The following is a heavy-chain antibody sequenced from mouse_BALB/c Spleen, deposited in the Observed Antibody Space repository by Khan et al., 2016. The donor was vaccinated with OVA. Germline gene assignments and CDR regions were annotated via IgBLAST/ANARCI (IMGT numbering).Heavy chain of an antibody. V-gene: IGHV2-2*02. CDR1: GFSLTNYG. D-gene: IGHD1-1*02. CDR2: IWSGGST. Sequence: VQLKQSGPGLVQPSQSLSITCTVSGFSLTNYGVHWVRQSPGKGLEWLGMIWSGGSTDYNATFISRLSISTDNSRSQVFFKMNSLQINDTAIYYCARKRNGYFDYWGQGTTLTVSS. CDR3: ARKRNGYFDY. J-gene: IGHJ2*01.